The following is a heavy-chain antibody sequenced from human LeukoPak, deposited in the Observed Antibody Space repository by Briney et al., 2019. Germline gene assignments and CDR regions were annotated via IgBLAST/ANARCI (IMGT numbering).Heavy chain of an antibody. CDR2: IDTTSSTI. CDR1: GFTFSSYE. J-gene: IGHJ4*02. V-gene: IGHV3-48*03. Sequence: GGSLRLSCAASGFTFSSYEMNWVRQAPGKGLEWVSYIDTTSSTIYYADSVKGRFTISRDNSKNTVYLQIHSLRAEDTAVYYCTRDVIYASEIYSYGDSWGQGTLVTVSS. CDR3: TRDVIYASEIYSYGDS. D-gene: IGHD3-16*01.